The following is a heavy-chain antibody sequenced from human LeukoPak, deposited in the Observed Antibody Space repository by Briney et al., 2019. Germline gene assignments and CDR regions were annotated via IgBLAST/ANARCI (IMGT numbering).Heavy chain of an antibody. D-gene: IGHD2-2*01. J-gene: IGHJ5*02. Sequence: PSETLSLTCTVSGGSISSSSYYWGWIRQPPGKGLEWIGSIYYSGSTYYNPSLKSRVTISVDTSKNQFSLKLSSVTAADTAVYYCARDIVVVPAANQVVNWFDPWGQGTLVTVSS. CDR1: GGSISSSSYY. V-gene: IGHV4-39*02. CDR3: ARDIVVVPAANQVVNWFDP. CDR2: IYYSGST.